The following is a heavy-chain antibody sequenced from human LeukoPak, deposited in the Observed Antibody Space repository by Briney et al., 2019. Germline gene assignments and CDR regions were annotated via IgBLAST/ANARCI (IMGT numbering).Heavy chain of an antibody. CDR2: VSTSLTT. CDR3: ARGYGSGSYSA. Sequence: KPSETLSLTCTVSGVSTSSGYWSWIRQPAGKGLEWIGRVSTSLTTYYNPSLKSRVTMSLDTSENQFSLRLSSVTAADTAMYYCARGYGSGSYSAWGQGTLVTVSS. V-gene: IGHV4-4*07. D-gene: IGHD3-10*01. CDR1: GVSTSSGY. J-gene: IGHJ5*02.